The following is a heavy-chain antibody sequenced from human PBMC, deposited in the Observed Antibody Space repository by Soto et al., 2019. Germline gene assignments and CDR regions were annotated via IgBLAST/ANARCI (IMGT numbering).Heavy chain of an antibody. CDR3: ARVGAGIVGGMNV. D-gene: IGHD2-15*01. Sequence: QVQLVQSGAEVKKPGASVKVSCKASGYTFTSYAMHWVRQAPGQRLEWMGWINAGNGNTKYSQKFQGRVTITRDTSASTAYRELSSLRSEDTAVYYCARVGAGIVGGMNVGGQGTTFTASS. J-gene: IGHJ6*02. CDR2: INAGNGNT. V-gene: IGHV1-3*01. CDR1: GYTFTSYA.